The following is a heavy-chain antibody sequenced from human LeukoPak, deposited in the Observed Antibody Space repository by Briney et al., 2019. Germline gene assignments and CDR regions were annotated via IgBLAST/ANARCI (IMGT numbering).Heavy chain of an antibody. CDR2: ISAYNGLT. V-gene: IGHV1-18*01. CDR1: GYTFTNYG. D-gene: IGHD1-26*01. CDR3: ARDRIARLGGSYRYNCFDP. Sequence: ASVKVSCKASGYTFTNYGISWVRQTPGQGLEWMGWISAYNGLTNYAENLQGRVTMTTDTSTGTAYLELRSLTSDDTALYYCARDRIARLGGSYRYNCFDPWGQGTLVTVSS. J-gene: IGHJ5*02.